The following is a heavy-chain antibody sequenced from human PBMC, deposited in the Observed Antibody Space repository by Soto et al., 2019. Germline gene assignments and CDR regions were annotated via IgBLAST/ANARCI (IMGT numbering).Heavy chain of an antibody. Sequence: SQTLSLTCAISVYSVSSDTAVWIWIRQSPSRGLECLGRTYYRSKWNNDYALSVKSRITISPHTSQNQFSLDLYSVTPEDTAVDYCVGVTLCRRMEVWGQGTPVTVSS. D-gene: IGHD2-15*01. CDR3: VGVTLCRRMEV. J-gene: IGHJ6*02. V-gene: IGHV6-1*01. CDR1: VYSVSSDTAV. CDR2: TYYRSKWNN.